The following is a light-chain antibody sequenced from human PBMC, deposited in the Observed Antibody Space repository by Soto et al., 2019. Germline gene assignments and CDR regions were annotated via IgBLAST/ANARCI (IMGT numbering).Light chain of an antibody. J-gene: IGKJ1*01. CDR2: GAS. CDR1: QSVSSNY. V-gene: IGKV3-20*01. Sequence: ATLSCRASQSVSSNYLAWYQQKPGQAPRLLMYGASSRATGIPDRFSGSGSGTDFTLTFSRLEPEDFAVYYCHPYGLLPRFCQGTKAEVK. CDR3: HPYGLLPR.